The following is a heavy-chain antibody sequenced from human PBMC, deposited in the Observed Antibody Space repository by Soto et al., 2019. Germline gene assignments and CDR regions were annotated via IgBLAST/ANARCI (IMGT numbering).Heavy chain of an antibody. CDR1: GDSVSSAYYH. V-gene: IGHV4-31*03. D-gene: IGHD1-26*01. Sequence: QVQLQESGPGLVMPAQTLSLTCTVSGDSVSSAYYHWSWIRQHPGKGLEWIGYITGIPYYNPALKSRVTISLDMSRNQFSLELSSVTAADTAVYYCATLIAGGGGRGYWGQGTLVTVSS. CDR3: ATLIAGGGGRGY. CDR2: ITGIP. J-gene: IGHJ4*02.